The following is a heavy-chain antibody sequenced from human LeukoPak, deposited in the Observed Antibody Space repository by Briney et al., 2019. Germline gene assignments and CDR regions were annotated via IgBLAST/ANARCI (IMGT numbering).Heavy chain of an antibody. D-gene: IGHD6-19*01. CDR3: ARLPIAVAGTMDDY. CDR2: INTNTGNP. CDR1: GYTFTSYA. V-gene: IGHV7-4-1*02. Sequence: ASVKVSCKASGYTFTSYAMNWVRQAPGHGLEWLGWINTNTGNPTYAQGFTGRFVFSLDTSVSTAYLQISSLKAEDTAVYYCARLPIAVAGTMDDYWGQGTLVTVSS. J-gene: IGHJ4*02.